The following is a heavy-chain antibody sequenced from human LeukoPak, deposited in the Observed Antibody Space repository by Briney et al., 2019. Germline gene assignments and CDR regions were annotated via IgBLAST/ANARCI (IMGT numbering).Heavy chain of an antibody. CDR3: ARGPPPDFDC. V-gene: IGHV4-4*07. CDR2: IYSSGST. J-gene: IGHJ4*02. CDR1: GGSISNYY. Sequence: KPSETLSLTCTVSGGSISNYYWSWIRQPAGKGLEWIGRIYSSGSTDYNPSLKSRVTMSVDTSKNRFSLNLRSVTAADTAVYYCARGPPPDFDCWGQGTLVTVSS.